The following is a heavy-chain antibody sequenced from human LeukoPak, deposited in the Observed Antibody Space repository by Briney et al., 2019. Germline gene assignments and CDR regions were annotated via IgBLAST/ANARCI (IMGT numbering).Heavy chain of an antibody. V-gene: IGHV1-2*02. CDR3: ARKSAVRRTSEFDY. Sequence: ASVKVSCKASGYTFTGYYMHWVRQAPGQGLEWMGWINPNSGGTNYAQKFQGRVTMTRDTSISTAYMELSRPRSDDTAVYYCARKSAVRRTSEFDYWGQGTLVTVSS. J-gene: IGHJ4*02. CDR2: INPNSGGT. CDR1: GYTFTGYY. D-gene: IGHD2-2*01.